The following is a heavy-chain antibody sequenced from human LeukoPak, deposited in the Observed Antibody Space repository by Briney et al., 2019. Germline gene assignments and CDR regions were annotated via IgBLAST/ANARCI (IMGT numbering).Heavy chain of an antibody. V-gene: IGHV4-39*07. CDR1: GGSISSSSYY. D-gene: IGHD5-24*01. CDR2: IYYSGST. CDR3: ARWCMATIQTFDY. J-gene: IGHJ4*02. Sequence: PSETLSLTCTVSGGSISSSSYYWGWILQPPGKGLEWIGSIYYSGSTYYNSSLKTRVTISVDTSKNQFSLKLSSVTTADTAVYYCARWCMATIQTFDYWGQGTLVTVSS.